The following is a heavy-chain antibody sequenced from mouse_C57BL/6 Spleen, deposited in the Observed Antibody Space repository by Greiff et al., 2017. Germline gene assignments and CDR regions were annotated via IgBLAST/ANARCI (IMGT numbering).Heavy chain of an antibody. V-gene: IGHV1-26*01. CDR1: GYTFTDYY. Sequence: VQLQQSGPELVKPGASVKISCKASGYTFTDYYMNWVKQSHGKSLEWIGDINPNNGGTSYNQKFKGKATLTVDKSSSTAYMELRSLTSEDSAVYYCARSGLLRSPYFDYWGQGTTLTVSS. CDR3: ARSGLLRSPYFDY. D-gene: IGHD1-1*01. J-gene: IGHJ2*01. CDR2: INPNNGGT.